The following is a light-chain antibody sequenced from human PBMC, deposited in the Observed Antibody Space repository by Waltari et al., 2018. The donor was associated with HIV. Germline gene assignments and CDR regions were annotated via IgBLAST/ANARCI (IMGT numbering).Light chain of an antibody. V-gene: IGLV2-8*01. CDR2: AVT. J-gene: IGLJ3*02. CDR1: SSDIGRFDF. CDR3: SSYASNNTFVM. Sequence: QSALTQPPSASGPPGQSVTISCTGTSSDIGRFDFVSWYQLRPYNVPTLRIYAVTKRPWGVPVRFSGSKSGNTASLTVSGLQTDDEADYYCSSYASNNTFVMFGGGTKLTVL.